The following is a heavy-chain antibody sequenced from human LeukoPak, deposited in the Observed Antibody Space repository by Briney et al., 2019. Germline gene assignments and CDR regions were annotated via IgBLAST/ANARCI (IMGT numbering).Heavy chain of an antibody. CDR1: GGSISSSTYF. CDR2: IYYGGNT. CDR3: ARVSARSCGGAYCPNWFDA. Sequence: SETLSLTCTVSGGSISSSTYFWGWLRQPPGKGLEWIGSIYYGGNTYYNPSLKSRVTISVDTSKNQFSLKLSSVTATDTAMYYCARVSARSCGGAYCPNWFDAWGQGTLVTVSS. D-gene: IGHD2-21*01. V-gene: IGHV4-39*01. J-gene: IGHJ5*02.